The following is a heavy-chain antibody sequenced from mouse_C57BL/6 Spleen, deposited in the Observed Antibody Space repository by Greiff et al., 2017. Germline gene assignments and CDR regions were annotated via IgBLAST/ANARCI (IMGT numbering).Heavy chain of an antibody. CDR3: ARGITTVVATRDFDY. CDR2: IYPGDGDT. Sequence: QVQLQQSGPELVKPGASVKISCKASGYAFSSSWMNWVKQRPGKGLEWIGRIYPGDGDTNYNGKFKGKATLTADKSSSTAYMQLSSLTSEDSAVYFCARGITTVVATRDFDYWGQGTTLTVSS. D-gene: IGHD1-1*01. J-gene: IGHJ2*01. V-gene: IGHV1-82*01. CDR1: GYAFSSSW.